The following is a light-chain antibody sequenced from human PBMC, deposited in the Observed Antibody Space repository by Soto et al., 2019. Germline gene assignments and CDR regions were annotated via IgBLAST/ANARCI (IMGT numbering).Light chain of an antibody. CDR3: QQYNSYPYT. CDR1: QSISSW. V-gene: IGKV1-5*03. Sequence: DIQMTQSPSTLSASVGDRVTITCWASQSISSWLAWYQQKPGKAPKVLIYKASSLESGVPSRFSGSGSGTEFTLTISSLQPDDSATFYCQQYNSYPYTFGQGTKLEIK. CDR2: KAS. J-gene: IGKJ2*01.